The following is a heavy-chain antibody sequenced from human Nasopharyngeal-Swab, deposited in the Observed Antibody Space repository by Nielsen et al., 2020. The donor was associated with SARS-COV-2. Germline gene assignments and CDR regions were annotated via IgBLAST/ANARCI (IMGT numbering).Heavy chain of an antibody. D-gene: IGHD5-24*01. CDR2: ISDDGGIK. CDR1: GFTFSSYA. Sequence: GGSLRLSCAASGFTFSSYAMSWVRQAPGKGLEWVAVISDDGGIKIYADSVKGRFTISKDNAKNSLFLQMNSLRAEDTAVYFCAREGRDGAVSSWGQGTLVTVSS. V-gene: IGHV3-30-3*01. J-gene: IGHJ5*02. CDR3: AREGRDGAVSS.